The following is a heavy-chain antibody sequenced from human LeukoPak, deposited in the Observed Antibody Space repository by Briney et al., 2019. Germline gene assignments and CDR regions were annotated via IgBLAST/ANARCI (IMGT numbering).Heavy chain of an antibody. CDR1: GGSIRSGTSF. J-gene: IGHJ6*03. Sequence: PSETLSLTCTVSGGSIRSGTSFWAWIRQPPGKGLEWIGSMYQSGTTFYNPSLKSRVTISVDTSKNQFSLTLTSVTAADTAVYYCEREPKWPSYSGTYYFYYMDVWGQGNTVTVSS. V-gene: IGHV4-39*02. D-gene: IGHD1-26*01. CDR3: EREPKWPSYSGTYYFYYMDV. CDR2: MYQSGTT.